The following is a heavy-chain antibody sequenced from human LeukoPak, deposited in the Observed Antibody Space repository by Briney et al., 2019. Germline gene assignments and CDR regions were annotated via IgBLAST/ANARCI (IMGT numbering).Heavy chain of an antibody. V-gene: IGHV4-59*01. J-gene: IGHJ5*02. CDR1: GGSISGYY. CDR2: IYYSGST. D-gene: IGHD2-2*01. Sequence: PSETLSLTCSVSGGSISGYYWSWIRQPPGEGLEWIGYIYYSGSTNYNPSLKSRVTISVDTSKNQFSLKLSSVTAADTAVYYCARWYQLPKEGDWFDPWGQGTLVTVSS. CDR3: ARWYQLPKEGDWFDP.